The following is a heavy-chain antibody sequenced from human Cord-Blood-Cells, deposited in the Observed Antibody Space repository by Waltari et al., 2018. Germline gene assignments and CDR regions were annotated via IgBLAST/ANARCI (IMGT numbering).Heavy chain of an antibody. J-gene: IGHJ6*03. CDR2: IYFSGTP. V-gene: IGHV4-39*01. D-gene: IGHD4-17*01. CDR3: ARSGSDYGDYYYYYYMDV. Sequence: QLQLQESGPGLVKPSETLSLTCTVSGGSISSSSYYWGWIRQPPGKGLEWIGSIYFSGTPYYNPSLKSRVTISVDTSKNQFSLKLSSVTAADTAVYYCARSGSDYGDYYYYYYMDVWGKGTTVTVSS. CDR1: GGSISSSSYY.